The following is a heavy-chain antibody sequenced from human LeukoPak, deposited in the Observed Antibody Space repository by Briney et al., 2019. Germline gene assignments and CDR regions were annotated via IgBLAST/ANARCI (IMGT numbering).Heavy chain of an antibody. J-gene: IGHJ4*02. V-gene: IGHV4-39*01. CDR3: ARSQRYYFDY. CDR1: GGSISSSSYY. CDR2: IYYSGST. Sequence: SETLSLTCTVSGGSISSSSYYWGWIRQPPGKGLEWIGSIYYSGSTYYNPSLNSRVTISVDTSKNQFSLKLSSVTAADTAVYYCARSQRYYFDYWGQGTLVTVSS. D-gene: IGHD5-24*01.